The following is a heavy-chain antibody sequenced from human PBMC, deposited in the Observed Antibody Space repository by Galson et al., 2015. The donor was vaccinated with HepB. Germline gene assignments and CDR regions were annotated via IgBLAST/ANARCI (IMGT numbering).Heavy chain of an antibody. CDR1: GFTFSDYY. Sequence: LRLSCAASGFTFSDYYMSWIRQAPGKGLEWVSYISSSSSYTNYADSVKGRFTISRDNAKNSLYLQMNSLRAEDTAVYYCARARVDTAMVQDYWGQGTLVTVSS. J-gene: IGHJ4*02. CDR3: ARARVDTAMVQDY. V-gene: IGHV3-11*06. CDR2: ISSSSSYT. D-gene: IGHD5-18*01.